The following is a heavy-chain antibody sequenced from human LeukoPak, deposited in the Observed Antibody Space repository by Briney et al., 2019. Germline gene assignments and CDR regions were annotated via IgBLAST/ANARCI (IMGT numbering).Heavy chain of an antibody. CDR3: ARAMTTVTRLDY. D-gene: IGHD4-17*01. CDR1: VFTFCGYS. CDR2: ISSSSSYI. Sequence: GGCLRLSCAASVFTFCGYSMNWVREALGRGREWGSSISSSSSYIYYADSVKGRFTISRDHAKNSLYLQMNSLRAEDTAVYYCARAMTTVTRLDYWGQGTLVTVSS. V-gene: IGHV3-21*01. J-gene: IGHJ4*02.